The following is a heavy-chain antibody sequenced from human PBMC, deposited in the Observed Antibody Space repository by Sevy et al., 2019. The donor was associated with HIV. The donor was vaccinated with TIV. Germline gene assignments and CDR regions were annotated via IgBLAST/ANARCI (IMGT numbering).Heavy chain of an antibody. Sequence: LSLTCAVYGGSFSGYYWSWIRQPPGKGLEWIGEINHSGSTNYNPSLKSRVTISVDTSKNQFSLKLSSVTAADTAVYYCARGKGNYGAKYYFDYWGQGTLVTVSS. J-gene: IGHJ4*02. CDR3: ARGKGNYGAKYYFDY. CDR1: GGSFSGYY. D-gene: IGHD4-17*01. CDR2: INHSGST. V-gene: IGHV4-34*01.